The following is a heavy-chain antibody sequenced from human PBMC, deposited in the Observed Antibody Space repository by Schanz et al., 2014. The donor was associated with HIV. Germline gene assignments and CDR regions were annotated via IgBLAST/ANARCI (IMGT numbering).Heavy chain of an antibody. D-gene: IGHD2-15*01. J-gene: IGHJ4*02. CDR1: GYTFTNYA. V-gene: IGHV1-18*01. CDR2: ISNYIGNT. Sequence: QVQLVQSGTEVKKPGASVTVSCKASGYTFTNYAINWVRQAPGQGLEWMGWISNYIGNTDYAQNLQGRVTMTADTFXXXAYMELRSLTSDXXAXXYCARGSCSGGTCYSGDHWGQGTLVTVSA. CDR3: ARGSCSGGTCYSGDH.